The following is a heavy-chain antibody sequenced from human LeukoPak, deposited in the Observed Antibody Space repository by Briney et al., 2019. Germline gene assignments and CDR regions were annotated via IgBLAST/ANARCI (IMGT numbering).Heavy chain of an antibody. J-gene: IGHJ4*02. Sequence: PSETLSLTCTVSGGSVSSGSYYWSWIRQPPGKGLEWIGYIYYSGSTNYNPSLKSRVTISVDTSKNQFSLKLSSVTAADTAVYYCARTAIAVAGTPFDYWGQGTLVTVSS. CDR2: IYYSGST. V-gene: IGHV4-61*01. D-gene: IGHD6-19*01. CDR3: ARTAIAVAGTPFDY. CDR1: GGSVSSGSYY.